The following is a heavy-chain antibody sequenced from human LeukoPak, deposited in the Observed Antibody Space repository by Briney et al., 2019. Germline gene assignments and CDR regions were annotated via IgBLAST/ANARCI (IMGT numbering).Heavy chain of an antibody. CDR1: GGSFSGYY. V-gene: IGHV4-34*01. D-gene: IGHD6-6*01. Sequence: SETLSLTRAVYGGSFSGYYWSWIRQPPGKGLEWIGEINHSGSTNYNPSLKSRVTMSVDTSRNQFSLKLRSVTAADTAVYFCARRLEQLVHYYYYGLDVWGQGTTVTVSS. CDR3: ARRLEQLVHYYYYGLDV. CDR2: INHSGST. J-gene: IGHJ6*02.